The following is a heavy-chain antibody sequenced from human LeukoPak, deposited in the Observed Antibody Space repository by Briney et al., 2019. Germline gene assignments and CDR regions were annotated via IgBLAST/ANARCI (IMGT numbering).Heavy chain of an antibody. CDR1: GFSFSRYS. D-gene: IGHD3-22*01. V-gene: IGHV3-48*01. J-gene: IGHJ3*02. Sequence: GGSLRLSCAGSGFSFSRYSMNWVRQAPGKGLEWVSYISSSIITIYYADSVKGRFTISRDNAKNSLYLQMNSLRAEDTAVYYCARDPGDSSGYYSGNDAFDIWGQGTMVTASS. CDR2: ISSSIITI. CDR3: ARDPGDSSGYYSGNDAFDI.